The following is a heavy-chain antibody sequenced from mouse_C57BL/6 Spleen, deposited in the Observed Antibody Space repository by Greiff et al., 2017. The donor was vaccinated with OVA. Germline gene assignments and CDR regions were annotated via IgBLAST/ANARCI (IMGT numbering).Heavy chain of an antibody. Sequence: VQLKESGPGLVKPSQSLSLTCSVTGYSITSGYYWNWIRQFPGNKLEWMGYISYDGSNNYNPSLKNRISITRDTSKNQFFLKLNSVTTEDTATYYCARRYYGSSYAMDYWGQGTSVTVSS. CDR2: ISYDGSN. CDR1: GYSITSGYY. CDR3: ARRYYGSSYAMDY. V-gene: IGHV3-6*01. D-gene: IGHD1-1*01. J-gene: IGHJ4*01.